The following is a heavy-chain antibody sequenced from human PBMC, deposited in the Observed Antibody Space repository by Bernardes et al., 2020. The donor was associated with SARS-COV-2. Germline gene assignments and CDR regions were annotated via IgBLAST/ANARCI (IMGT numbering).Heavy chain of an antibody. Sequence: GSLRLSCTASGFTFSSSAMHWVRQAPGKGPEWVAVISNDGSIKYYTDSVKGRFTISRDNSKNTLYLLMNSLRTDDTAVYYCTRGLELELITWFDYWGQGTLVTVAS. D-gene: IGHD1-7*01. V-gene: IGHV3-30-3*01. CDR2: ISNDGSIK. CDR1: GFTFSSSA. CDR3: TRGLELELITWFDY. J-gene: IGHJ4*02.